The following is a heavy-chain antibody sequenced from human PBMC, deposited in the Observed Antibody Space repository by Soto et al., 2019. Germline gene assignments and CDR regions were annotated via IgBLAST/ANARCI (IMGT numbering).Heavy chain of an antibody. CDR3: ARSVVVVVAALIRQFDY. D-gene: IGHD2-15*01. Sequence: PLEPLSLTCAVYGGSFSGYYWSWIRQPPGKGLEWIGEINHSGSTNYNPSLKSRVTISVDTSKNQFSLKLSSVTAADTAVYYCARSVVVVVAALIRQFDYWGQGTLVTVSS. V-gene: IGHV4-34*01. CDR1: GGSFSGYY. CDR2: INHSGST. J-gene: IGHJ4*02.